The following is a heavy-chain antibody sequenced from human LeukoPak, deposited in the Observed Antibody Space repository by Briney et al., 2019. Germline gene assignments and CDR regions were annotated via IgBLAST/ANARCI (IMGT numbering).Heavy chain of an antibody. CDR2: LFSNDGK. D-gene: IGHD3-3*01. Sequence: ESGPTLVNPTETLTLTCTVSGFSLSDARVSVAWIRQPPGKALEWLAHLFSNDGKSFSTSLKSRLTISKDTSKSQVVLIMTIMDPADTATYYCARAYNFWGDYAFDAWGQGTLVTVSS. CDR1: GFSLSDARVS. V-gene: IGHV2-26*01. CDR3: ARAYNFWGDYAFDA. J-gene: IGHJ5*01.